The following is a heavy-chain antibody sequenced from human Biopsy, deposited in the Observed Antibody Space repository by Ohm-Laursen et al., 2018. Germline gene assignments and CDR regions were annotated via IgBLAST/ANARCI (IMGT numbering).Heavy chain of an antibody. CDR1: AYTFYSYG. D-gene: IGHD1-26*01. J-gene: IGHJ3*02. Sequence: SVKVSCKASAYTFYSYGITWVRRAPGQGLEWMGWITADEKNSAPKFQGRVTMTTDMSTSTAYMELRGLKSDDTAVYYCARVFGGAYYSYAFDIWGQGTLVSVSS. CDR3: ARVFGGAYYSYAFDI. CDR2: ITADEK. V-gene: IGHV1-18*04.